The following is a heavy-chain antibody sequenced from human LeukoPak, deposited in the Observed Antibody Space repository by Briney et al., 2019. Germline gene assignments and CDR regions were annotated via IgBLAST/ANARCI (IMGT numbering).Heavy chain of an antibody. Sequence: PGGSLRLSCAASGFTFSSYAMSWVRQAPGKGLEWVSAISGSGGSTYYADSVKGRFTISRDNAKNSVYLQMNSLRGEDTVVYYCARDIPPSGDFDYWGQGTLVTVSS. V-gene: IGHV3-23*01. CDR2: ISGSGGST. D-gene: IGHD2-15*01. J-gene: IGHJ4*02. CDR3: ARDIPPSGDFDY. CDR1: GFTFSSYA.